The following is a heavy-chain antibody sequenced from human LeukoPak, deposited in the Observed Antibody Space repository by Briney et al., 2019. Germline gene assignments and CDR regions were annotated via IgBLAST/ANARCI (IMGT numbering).Heavy chain of an antibody. Sequence: GASVKVSCKTSGYTFTSYSIHWVRQAPGQGLEWMGWMNPNSGNTGYAQKFQGRVTMTRNTSISTAYMELSSLRSEDTAVYYCARAAAGWFDPWGQGTLVTVSS. D-gene: IGHD6-13*01. CDR1: GYTFTSYS. J-gene: IGHJ5*02. CDR2: MNPNSGNT. V-gene: IGHV1-8*01. CDR3: ARAAAGWFDP.